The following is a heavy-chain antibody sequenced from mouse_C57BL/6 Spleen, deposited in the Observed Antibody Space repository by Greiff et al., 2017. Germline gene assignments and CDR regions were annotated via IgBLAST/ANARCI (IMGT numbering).Heavy chain of an antibody. CDR1: GFTFSSYA. CDR3: ARGTKGYFDV. D-gene: IGHD1-3*01. V-gene: IGHV5-4*01. Sequence: EVQLVESGGGLVKPGGSLKLSCAASGFTFSSYAMSWVRQTPEKRLEWVATISDGGSYTYYPDNVKGRFTISRDNAKNNLYLQMSHLKSEDTAMYYCARGTKGYFDVWGTGTTVTVSS. J-gene: IGHJ1*03. CDR2: ISDGGSYT.